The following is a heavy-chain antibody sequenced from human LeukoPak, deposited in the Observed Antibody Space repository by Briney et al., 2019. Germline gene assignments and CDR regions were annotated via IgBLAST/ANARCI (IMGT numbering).Heavy chain of an antibody. Sequence: PSETLSLTCTVSGGSISSYYWSWIRQPPGKGLEWIGYIYTSGSTNYNPSLKSRVTISVDTSKNQFSLKLSSVTAADTAVYYCARRGDGYNPYFDYWGQGTLVTVSS. V-gene: IGHV4-4*09. CDR2: IYTSGST. D-gene: IGHD5-24*01. CDR1: GGSISSYY. J-gene: IGHJ4*02. CDR3: ARRGDGYNPYFDY.